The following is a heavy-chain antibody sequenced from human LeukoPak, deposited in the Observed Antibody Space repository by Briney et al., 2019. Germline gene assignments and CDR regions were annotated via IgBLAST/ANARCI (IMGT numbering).Heavy chain of an antibody. CDR2: INHSGST. J-gene: IGHJ4*02. CDR3: ARMGYCSSTNCYGGGDFDS. D-gene: IGHD2-2*01. CDR1: GGSFSGYY. Sequence: SETLSLTCAVYGGSFSGYYWSWIRQPPGKGLEWIGEINHSGSTNYNPPLKSRVSLSVDTSKNQFSLKPSSVTAADTAVYYCARMGYCSSTNCYGGGDFDSWGQGTLVTVSP. V-gene: IGHV4-34*01.